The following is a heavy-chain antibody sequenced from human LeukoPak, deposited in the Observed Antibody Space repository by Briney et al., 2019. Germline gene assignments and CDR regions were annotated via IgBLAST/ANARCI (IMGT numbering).Heavy chain of an antibody. D-gene: IGHD6-19*01. J-gene: IGHJ4*02. CDR1: GGSFSGYY. CDR2: INHSGST. CDR3: ASTGQVAGTVDY. Sequence: PSETLSLTCAVYGGSFSGYYWSWIRQPPGKGLEWIGEINHSGSTNYNPSLKSRVTIPVDTSKNQFSLKLSSVTAADTAVYYCASTGQVAGTVDYWGQGTLVTVSS. V-gene: IGHV4-34*01.